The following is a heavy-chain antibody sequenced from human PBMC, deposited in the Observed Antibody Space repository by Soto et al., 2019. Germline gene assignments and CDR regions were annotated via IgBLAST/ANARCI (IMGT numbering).Heavy chain of an antibody. CDR3: ARRKYGLDTFDY. D-gene: IGHD3-10*01. V-gene: IGHV1-18*01. CDR1: GYKFIDYG. Sequence: QVQLVQSEAEVKKPGASVKVSCKPYGYKFIDYGLSWVRQAPGQGLEWVGWISADNGNTDYAQKLXGXXPMTTDTATRTAYMELRSLRFDDTAVYYCARRKYGLDTFDYWGQGPLVTVSS. CDR2: ISADNGNT. J-gene: IGHJ4*02.